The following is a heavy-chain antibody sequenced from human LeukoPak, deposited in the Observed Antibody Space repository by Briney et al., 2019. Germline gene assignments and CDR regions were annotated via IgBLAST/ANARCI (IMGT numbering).Heavy chain of an antibody. D-gene: IGHD6-6*01. J-gene: IGHJ4*02. CDR1: GGSISSGGYY. Sequence: PSETLSLTCTVSGGSISSGGYYWSWIRQHPGKGLEWIGYIYYSGSTYYNPSLKSRVTISVDTSKNQFSLKLSSVTAADTAVYYCAGGSSIAAPTFDYWGQGTLVTVSS. V-gene: IGHV4-31*03. CDR3: AGGSSIAAPTFDY. CDR2: IYYSGST.